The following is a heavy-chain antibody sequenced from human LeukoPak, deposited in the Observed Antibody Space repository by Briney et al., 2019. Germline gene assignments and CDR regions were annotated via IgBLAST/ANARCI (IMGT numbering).Heavy chain of an antibody. CDR1: GGSISLGDFY. V-gene: IGHV4-34*01. Sequence: SETLSLTCTVSGGSISLGDFYWSWIRQPPGKGLEWIGEINHSGSTNYNPSLKSRVTISVDTSKNQFSLKLSSVTAADTAVYYCARGLQLAFYYYYYGMDVWGQGTTVTVSS. CDR3: ARGLQLAFYYYYYGMDV. CDR2: INHSGST. J-gene: IGHJ6*02. D-gene: IGHD6-6*01.